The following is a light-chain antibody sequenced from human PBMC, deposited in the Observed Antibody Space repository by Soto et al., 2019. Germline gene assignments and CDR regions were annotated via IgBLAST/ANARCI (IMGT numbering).Light chain of an antibody. Sequence: EIVLTQSPGTLSLSPGERATLSCRASQSVSSSYLAWYQQKPGQAPRLLIYGASSRATGIPDRFSGSGSGKDFTITISRLEPEDFAVYYCQQYGSSLWTFGQGTKEEIK. CDR2: GAS. CDR3: QQYGSSLWT. V-gene: IGKV3-20*01. J-gene: IGKJ1*01. CDR1: QSVSSSY.